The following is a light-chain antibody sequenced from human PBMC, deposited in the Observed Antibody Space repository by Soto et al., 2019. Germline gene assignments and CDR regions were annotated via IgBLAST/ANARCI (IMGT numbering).Light chain of an antibody. V-gene: IGKV3-11*01. CDR1: QSVGNN. CDR2: EAS. J-gene: IGKJ4*01. Sequence: EIVLTQSPATLSLSPGERATLSCRASQSVGNNLAWYQQKPGQAPGLLIYEASTRATGIPARFSGSGSGTDFTLTISSLEPEDFAVYYCQQFGSSPPLTFGGGTKVEIK. CDR3: QQFGSSPPLT.